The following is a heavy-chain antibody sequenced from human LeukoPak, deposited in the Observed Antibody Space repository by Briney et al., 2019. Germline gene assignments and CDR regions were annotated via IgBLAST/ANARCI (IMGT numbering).Heavy chain of an antibody. V-gene: IGHV3-23*01. CDR3: AKDAAAVTGRRAGFDY. J-gene: IGHJ4*02. D-gene: IGHD6-19*01. Sequence: PGGSLRLSCAASRFIFSTYSMSWVRQAPGKGPEWVSIISDGGTNTYYADSVKGRFTISRDNSKNTLSLQMNNLRDEDTAVYYCAKDAAAVTGRRAGFDYWGQGTLVTVSS. CDR2: ISDGGTNT. CDR1: RFIFSTYS.